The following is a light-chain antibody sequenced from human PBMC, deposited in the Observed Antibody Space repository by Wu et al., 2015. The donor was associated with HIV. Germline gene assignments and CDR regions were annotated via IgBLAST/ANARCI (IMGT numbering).Light chain of an antibody. Sequence: EIVMTQSPATLSVSPGERATLSCRASQSVSTNLAWYQQKPGQAPRLLIYGASTGATGIPARFSGSGSGTEFTLTISSIQSEDFAVYHCQQYFTWPWTFGQGTKVEIK. V-gene: IGKV3-15*01. CDR3: QQYFTWPWT. CDR2: GAS. J-gene: IGKJ1*01. CDR1: QSVSTN.